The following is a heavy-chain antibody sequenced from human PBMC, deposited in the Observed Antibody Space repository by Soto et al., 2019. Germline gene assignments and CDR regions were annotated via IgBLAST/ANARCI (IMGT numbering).Heavy chain of an antibody. V-gene: IGHV1-69*06. J-gene: IGHJ6*02. CDR1: GGTFSSYA. CDR3: AREGPLGYCSGGSCYSTHMDV. Sequence: QVQLVQSGAEVKKPGSSVKVSCKASGGTFSSYAISWVRQAPGQGLEWMGGIIPIFGTANYAQKIQGRVTNTADKSTSTAYMELSSMGSEDTAVYYCAREGPLGYCSGGSCYSTHMDVWGQGTTVTVSS. D-gene: IGHD2-15*01. CDR2: IIPIFGTA.